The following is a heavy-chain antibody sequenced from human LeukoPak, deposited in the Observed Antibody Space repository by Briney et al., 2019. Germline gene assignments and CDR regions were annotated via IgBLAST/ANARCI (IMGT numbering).Heavy chain of an antibody. CDR1: GGTFSSYA. J-gene: IGHJ5*02. Sequence: SVKVSCKASGGTFSSYAISWVRQAPGQGLEWMGGIIPIFGTANYAQKFQGRVTITADESTSTAYMELSSLKSEDTAVYYCAREEESQDWFDPWGQGTLVTVSS. CDR3: AREEESQDWFDP. CDR2: IIPIFGTA. V-gene: IGHV1-69*13.